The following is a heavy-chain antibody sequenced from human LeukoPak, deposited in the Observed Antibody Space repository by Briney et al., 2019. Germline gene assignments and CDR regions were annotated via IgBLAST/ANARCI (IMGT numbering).Heavy chain of an antibody. V-gene: IGHV3-30*04. CDR1: GFTFSTYS. Sequence: GGSLRLSCAASGFTFSTYSIHWVRQAPGKGLEWVAAISYDVSNKYYADSVKGRFTISRDNSKNTLYLQMNSLRVEDTAVYYCAKKLGVGYYYDSSGYYLDYWGQGTLVTVSS. CDR3: AKKLGVGYYYDSSGYYLDY. J-gene: IGHJ4*02. D-gene: IGHD3-22*01. CDR2: ISYDVSNK.